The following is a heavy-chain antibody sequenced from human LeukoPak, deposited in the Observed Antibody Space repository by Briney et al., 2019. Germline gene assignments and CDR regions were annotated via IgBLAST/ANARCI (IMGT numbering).Heavy chain of an antibody. CDR2: IIPILGIA. V-gene: IGHV1-69*04. D-gene: IGHD5-24*01. CDR1: GGTFSSYA. J-gene: IGHJ5*02. Sequence: SVKVSCKASGGTFSSYAISWVRQAPGQGLEWMGRIIPILGIANYAQKFQGRVTITADKSTSTAYMELSSLRSEDTTVYYCARGRDGYNDNWFDPWGQGTLVTVSS. CDR3: ARGRDGYNDNWFDP.